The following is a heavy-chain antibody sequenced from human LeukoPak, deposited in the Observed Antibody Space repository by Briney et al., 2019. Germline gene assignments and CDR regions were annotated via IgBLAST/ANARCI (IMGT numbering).Heavy chain of an antibody. CDR3: ARFWKTRYCSGGSCYSGFDY. CDR1: GGSISSGSYY. Sequence: SQTLSLTCTVSGGSISSGSYYWSWIRQPAGKGLEWIGSIYYSGSTYYNPSLKSRVTISVDTSKNQFSLKLSSVTAADTAVYYCARFWKTRYCSGGSCYSGFDYWGQGTLVTVSS. V-gene: IGHV4-61*02. J-gene: IGHJ4*02. D-gene: IGHD2-15*01. CDR2: IYYSGST.